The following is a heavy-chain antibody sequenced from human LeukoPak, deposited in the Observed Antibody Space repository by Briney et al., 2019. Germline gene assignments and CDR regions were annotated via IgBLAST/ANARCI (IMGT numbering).Heavy chain of an antibody. D-gene: IGHD6-19*01. J-gene: IGHJ4*02. CDR1: GFTFDDYG. V-gene: IGHV3-20*04. Sequence: GGSLRLSCAASGFTFDDYGMSWVRQAPGKGLEWVSGIKWNGGSTGYADSVKGQFTISRDNAKNSLYLQMNSLRAEDTALYYCARDAADSSGWYEGHYFDYWGQGTLVTVSS. CDR3: ARDAADSSGWYEGHYFDY. CDR2: IKWNGGST.